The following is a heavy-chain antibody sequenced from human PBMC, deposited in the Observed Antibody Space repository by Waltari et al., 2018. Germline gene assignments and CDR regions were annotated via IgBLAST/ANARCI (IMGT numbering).Heavy chain of an antibody. CDR1: GGSFSGYY. J-gene: IGHJ6*03. V-gene: IGHV4-34*01. Sequence: QVQLQQWGAGLLKPSETLSLTCAVYGGSFSGYYWSWIRQPPGKALEWIGEINQSASTNYNPALRCWVTLSVDTSKTQFSLNLSSVTAADTALYYCARGPSGSYNYYYYCCMDVWGKGTTVTVSS. D-gene: IGHD1-26*01. CDR3: ARGPSGSYNYYYYCCMDV. CDR2: INQSAST.